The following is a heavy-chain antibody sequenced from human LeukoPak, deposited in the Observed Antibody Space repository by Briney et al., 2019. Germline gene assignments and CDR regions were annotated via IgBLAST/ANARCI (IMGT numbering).Heavy chain of an antibody. J-gene: IGHJ4*02. CDR1: GFTFTSSA. CDR2: IVVGSGNT. D-gene: IGHD2-15*01. V-gene: IGHV1-58*02. CDR3: AADPDPYCSGGSCYSGDY. Sequence: GASVKVSCKASGFTFTSSAMQWVRQARGQRLEWLGWIVVGSGNTNYAQKFQERVTIARDMSTSTAYMELSSLRSEDTAVYYCAADPDPYCSGGSCYSGDYWGQGTLVTVSS.